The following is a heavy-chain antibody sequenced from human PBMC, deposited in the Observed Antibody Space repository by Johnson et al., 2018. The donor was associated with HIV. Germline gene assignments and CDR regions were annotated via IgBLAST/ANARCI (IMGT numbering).Heavy chain of an antibody. V-gene: IGHV3-30*01. CDR3: ARDGDSDAFDI. D-gene: IGHD4-17*01. Sequence: DPVKGRFTISRDNSENTLYLQMNSLRTEDTAVYYCARDGDSDAFDIWGQGTVVTVSS. J-gene: IGHJ3*02.